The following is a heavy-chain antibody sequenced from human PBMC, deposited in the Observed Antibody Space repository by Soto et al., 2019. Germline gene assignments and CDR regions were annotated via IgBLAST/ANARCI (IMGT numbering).Heavy chain of an antibody. D-gene: IGHD3-22*01. CDR1: GGSISSGGYY. V-gene: IGHV4-31*03. J-gene: IGHJ4*02. CDR2: IYYSGST. Sequence: TLSLTCTVSGGSISSGGYYWSWIRQHPGKGLEWIGYIYYSGSTYYNPSLKSRVTISVDTSKNQFSLKLSSVTAADTAVYYCARSPSREASSGYGSFDYWGQGTLVTVSS. CDR3: ARSPSREASSGYGSFDY.